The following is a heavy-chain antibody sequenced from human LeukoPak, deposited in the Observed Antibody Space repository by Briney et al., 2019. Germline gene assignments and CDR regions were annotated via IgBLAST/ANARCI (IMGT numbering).Heavy chain of an antibody. CDR2: MNSNSGNT. D-gene: IGHD3-3*01. CDR1: GYTFTSYD. V-gene: IGHV1-8*03. Sequence: ASVKVSCKASGYTFTSYDINWVRQATGQGLEWMGWMNSNSGNTGYAQKFQGRVTITRNTSISTAYMELSSLRSEDTAVYYCARDLERYYDLEGRSGYWGQGTLVTVSS. J-gene: IGHJ4*02. CDR3: ARDLERYYDLEGRSGY.